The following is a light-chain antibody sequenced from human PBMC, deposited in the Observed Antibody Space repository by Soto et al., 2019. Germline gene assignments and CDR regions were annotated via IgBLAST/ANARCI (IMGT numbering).Light chain of an antibody. CDR2: HVI. Sequence: QSALTQPRSVSGSPGQSVTISCTGTSSDVGGYNFVSRYQQHPGKAPKLMIYHVITRPSGVPDRFSGSKSGDTASLTISGLQAEDEADYYCSSYTRSDTLAFGGGTKLTVL. V-gene: IGLV2-11*01. CDR3: SSYTRSDTLA. J-gene: IGLJ2*01. CDR1: SSDVGGYNF.